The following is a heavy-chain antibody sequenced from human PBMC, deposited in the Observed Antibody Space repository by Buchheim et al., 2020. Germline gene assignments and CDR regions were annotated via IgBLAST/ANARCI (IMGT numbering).Heavy chain of an antibody. CDR2: ISYDGSNK. CDR1: GFTFSSYA. CDR3: ARESDYGDYVVIGYYGMDV. V-gene: IGHV3-30-3*01. J-gene: IGHJ6*02. Sequence: QVQLVESGGGVVQPGRSLRLSCAASGFTFSSYAMHWVRQAPGKGLEWVAVISYDGSNKYYADSVKGRFTISRDNSKNTLYLQMNSLRAEDTAVYYCARESDYGDYVVIGYYGMDVWGQGTT. D-gene: IGHD4-17*01.